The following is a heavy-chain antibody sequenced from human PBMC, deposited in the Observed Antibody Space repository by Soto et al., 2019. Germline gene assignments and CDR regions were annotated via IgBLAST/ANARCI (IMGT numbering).Heavy chain of an antibody. CDR1: GSSISSSGYY. CDR2: LYYNVGT. V-gene: IGHV4-39*01. J-gene: IGHJ4*02. D-gene: IGHD3-16*01. Sequence: SLTCTVSGSSISSSGYYWGWIRQPPGRGLEWIGSLYYNVGTYYNPSLKSRVTISADTSANQFSLMVNSVTAADTAIYYCARLPPRHWVDYWGQGTLVTVSS. CDR3: ARLPPRHWVDY.